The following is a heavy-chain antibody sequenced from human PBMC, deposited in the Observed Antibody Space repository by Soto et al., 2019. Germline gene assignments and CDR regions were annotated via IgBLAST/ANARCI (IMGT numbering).Heavy chain of an antibody. CDR1: GFTFSGYN. CDR3: ARDARYSYCNPYFDY. Sequence: GGSLRLSCAASGFTFSGYNMNWVRQAPGKGLEWVSSISGTTVYIYYADSVKGRFTISRDNAKNSLYLQMNSLSAEDTALYYCARDARYSYCNPYFDYWGQGTLVTVSS. CDR2: ISGTTVYI. V-gene: IGHV3-21*01. D-gene: IGHD5-18*01. J-gene: IGHJ4*02.